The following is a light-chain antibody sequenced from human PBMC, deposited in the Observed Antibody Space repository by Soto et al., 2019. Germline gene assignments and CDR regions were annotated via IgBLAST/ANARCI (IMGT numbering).Light chain of an antibody. J-gene: IGKJ1*01. CDR3: QKYGSSPRT. Sequence: VLTQSPGTLSLSPGDSASLSWRATQSVNNNLAWYQHKRGQAPRLLIYDESNRATGIPDRFSGSGSGTDFNLTISRLEPEDFAAYYCQKYGSSPRTFGQGTKVDIK. CDR2: DES. V-gene: IGKV3-20*01. CDR1: QSVNNN.